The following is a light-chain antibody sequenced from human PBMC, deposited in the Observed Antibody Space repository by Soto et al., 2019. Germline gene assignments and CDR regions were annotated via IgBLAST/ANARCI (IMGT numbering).Light chain of an antibody. Sequence: QSVLTQPASVSGSPGQSITISCTGTSSDVGNYNYVSWYQQHPGKAPKLMIHDVSNRPSGVSNRFSGSKSGNTASLTISGLQAEDEAEYYCSSYTSSSTYVFGTGTKVTVL. V-gene: IGLV2-14*01. CDR3: SSYTSSSTYV. CDR1: SSDVGNYNY. J-gene: IGLJ1*01. CDR2: DVS.